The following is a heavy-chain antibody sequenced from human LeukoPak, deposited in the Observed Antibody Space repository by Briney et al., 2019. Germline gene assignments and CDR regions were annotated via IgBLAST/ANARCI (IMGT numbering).Heavy chain of an antibody. V-gene: IGHV4-59*01. Sequence: PAETLSLTCPVACGSISIDYWSWVRQPPGKGREWIGYIDYSGSTNSNPSLKSRVTISVDTSKNQFSLKLSSVTAADTAVYYCARVHGSTNWYFDLWGRGTLVTVSS. J-gene: IGHJ2*01. CDR2: IDYSGST. CDR1: CGSISIDY. CDR3: ARVHGSTNWYFDL.